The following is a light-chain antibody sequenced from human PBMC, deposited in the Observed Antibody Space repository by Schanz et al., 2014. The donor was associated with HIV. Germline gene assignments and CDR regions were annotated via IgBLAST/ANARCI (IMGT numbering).Light chain of an antibody. Sequence: QSALTQPASVSGSPGQSIAISCTGTSSDVGGYNYVSWYQQYPGKAPRLLVYDVTYRPSGVSNRFSGSKSGNTASLTISGLQPEDEADYYCCSYAGSRVFGGGTKLTVL. CDR1: SSDVGGYNY. CDR2: DVT. CDR3: CSYAGSRV. J-gene: IGLJ3*02. V-gene: IGLV2-14*01.